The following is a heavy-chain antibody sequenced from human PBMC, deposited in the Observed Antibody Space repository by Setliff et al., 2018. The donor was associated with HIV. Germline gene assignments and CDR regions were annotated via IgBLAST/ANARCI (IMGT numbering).Heavy chain of an antibody. CDR3: ARDPYNTGRNDY. V-gene: IGHV4-59*01. CDR2: IYHDGST. Sequence: PSETLSLTCTVSGGSINSYYWSWIRQSPGKGLEWIGYIYHDGSTNYNPSLKSRLTMSMDMSKNLFSLRLRSVTAADTAVYYCARDPYNTGRNDYWGQGALVTVSS. CDR1: GGSINSYY. J-gene: IGHJ4*02. D-gene: IGHD1-20*01.